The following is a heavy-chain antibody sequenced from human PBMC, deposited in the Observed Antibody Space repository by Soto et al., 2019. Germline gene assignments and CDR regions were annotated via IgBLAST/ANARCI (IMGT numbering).Heavy chain of an antibody. CDR3: ARGLGLYYFDY. D-gene: IGHD1-26*01. J-gene: IGHJ4*02. CDR1: GYTFPSYY. CDR2: INAGNGNT. Sequence: ASVKVSCKASGYTFPSYYIHWLRQAPGQRLEWMGWINAGNGNTKYSQKFQGRVTITRDTSASTAYMELSSLRSEDTAVYYCARGLGLYYFDYWGQGTLVNVSS. V-gene: IGHV1-3*01.